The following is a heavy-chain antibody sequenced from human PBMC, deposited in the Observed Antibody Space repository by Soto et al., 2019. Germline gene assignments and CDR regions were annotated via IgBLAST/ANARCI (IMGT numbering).Heavy chain of an antibody. CDR1: GFTFSSYD. D-gene: IGHD2-2*01. CDR3: ARSHQLLSIAGFDP. J-gene: IGHJ5*02. CDR2: IGTAGDT. V-gene: IGHV3-13*01. Sequence: GGSLRLSCAASGFTFSSYDMHWVRQATGKGLEWVSAIGTAGDTYYPGSVKGRFTISRENAKNSLYLQMNSLRAEDTAVYYCARSHQLLSIAGFDPWGQGTLVTVSS.